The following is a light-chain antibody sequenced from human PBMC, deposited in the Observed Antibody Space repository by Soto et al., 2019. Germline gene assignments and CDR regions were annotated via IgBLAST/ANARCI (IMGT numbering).Light chain of an antibody. CDR1: QSVSSSY. Sequence: VLTKCPGTLSLSPGERATLSCRASQSVSSSYLAWYQQKPGQAPRLLIYGASSRATGIPDRFSGSGSGTDFTLTISTLEPEDFAVYYCHQYGSSPWSFGQGTKVDIK. CDR2: GAS. J-gene: IGKJ1*01. V-gene: IGKV3-20*01. CDR3: HQYGSSPWS.